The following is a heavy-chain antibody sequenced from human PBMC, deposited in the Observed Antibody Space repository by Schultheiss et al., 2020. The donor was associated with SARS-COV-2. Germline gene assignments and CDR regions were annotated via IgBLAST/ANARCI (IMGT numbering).Heavy chain of an antibody. CDR3: ARAAYGLGSSIYYGLDV. Sequence: GGSLRLSCAASGFTFSSYSMNCVRQAPGKGLEWVSSISSSSSYIYYADSVKGRITIARDNAKNSLYLQMNSLRAEDSAVYYCARAAYGLGSSIYYGLDVWGQGTTVTVSS. J-gene: IGHJ6*02. CDR2: ISSSSSYI. D-gene: IGHD3-10*01. CDR1: GFTFSSYS. V-gene: IGHV3-21*01.